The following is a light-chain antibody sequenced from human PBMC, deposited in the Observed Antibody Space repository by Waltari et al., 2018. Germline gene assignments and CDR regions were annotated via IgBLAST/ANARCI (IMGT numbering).Light chain of an antibody. J-gene: IGKJ4*01. CDR2: WAS. CDR1: QSILDNSNNKNN. CDR3: QQHYSSPLT. Sequence: DIVMTQSPDSLAVSLGERATINCRSSQSILDNSNNKNNLTWYQQKPGQAPSLLIYWASTLEAGGRARFSGSGSGTHFTLTISSLQAEDVAVYYCQQHYSSPLTFGGGTKVEL. V-gene: IGKV4-1*01.